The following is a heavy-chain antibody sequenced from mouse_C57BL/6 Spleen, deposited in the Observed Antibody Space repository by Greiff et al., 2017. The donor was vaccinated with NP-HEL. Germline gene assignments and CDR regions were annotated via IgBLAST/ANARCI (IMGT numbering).Heavy chain of an antibody. CDR3: ARTLSYGSSYDYAMDY. CDR2: IDPNSGGT. J-gene: IGHJ4*01. Sequence: VQLQQSGAELVKPGASVKLSCKASGYTFTSYWMHWVKQRPGRGLEWIGRIDPNSGGTKYNEKFKSKATLTVDKPSSTAYMQLSSLTSEDSAVYYWARTLSYGSSYDYAMDYWGQGTSVTVSS. V-gene: IGHV1-72*01. CDR1: GYTFTSYW. D-gene: IGHD1-1*01.